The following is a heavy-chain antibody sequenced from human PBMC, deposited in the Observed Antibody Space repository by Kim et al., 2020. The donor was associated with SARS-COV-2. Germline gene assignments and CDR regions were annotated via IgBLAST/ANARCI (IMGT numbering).Heavy chain of an antibody. Sequence: GGSLRLSCAASGFTFSNYWMLWVRQTPGKGLVWVSRINEDGSTTTYADSVKGRFAISRDNAKNTLYLQMNSLRAEDTAVYYCAVKWGSSFDYWGQGTLVTVSS. J-gene: IGHJ4*02. D-gene: IGHD3-16*01. CDR1: GFTFSNYW. CDR2: INEDGSTT. V-gene: IGHV3-74*03. CDR3: AVKWGSSFDY.